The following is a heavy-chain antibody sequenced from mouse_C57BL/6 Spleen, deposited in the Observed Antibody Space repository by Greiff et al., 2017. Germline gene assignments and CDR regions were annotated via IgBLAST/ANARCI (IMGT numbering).Heavy chain of an antibody. J-gene: IGHJ2*01. CDR1: GYTFTDYE. D-gene: IGHD4-1*01. CDR3: FNWDGY. CDR2: IDPETGGT. Sequence: VQGVESGAELVRPGASVTLSCKASGYTFTDYEMHWVKQTPVHGLEWIGAIDPETGGTAYNQKFKGKAILTADKSSSTAYMELRSLTSEDSAVYYCFNWDGYWGQGTTLTVSS. V-gene: IGHV1-15*01.